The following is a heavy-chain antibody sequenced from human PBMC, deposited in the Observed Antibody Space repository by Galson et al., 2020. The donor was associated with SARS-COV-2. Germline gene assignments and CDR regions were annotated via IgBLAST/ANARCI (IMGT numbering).Heavy chain of an antibody. CDR3: ARGEAVDYGYYYYYYGMDV. D-gene: IGHD4-17*01. CDR2: IWYDGSNK. V-gene: IGHV3-33*01. J-gene: IGHJ6*02. Sequence: TGGSLRLSCAASGFTFSSYGMHWVRQAPGKGLEWVAVIWYDGSNKYYADSVKGRFTISRDNSKNTLYLQMNSLRAEDTAVYYCARGEAVDYGYYYYYYGMDVWGQGTTVTVSS. CDR1: GFTFSSYG.